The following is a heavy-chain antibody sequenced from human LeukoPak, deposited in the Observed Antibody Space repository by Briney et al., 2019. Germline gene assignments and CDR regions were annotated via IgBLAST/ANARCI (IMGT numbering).Heavy chain of an antibody. CDR3: AKGWFWGGYFDY. Sequence: PGGSLRLSCAASGFTFYDYAMHWVRHAPGKGLEGVSGISWNSGSIGYADSVKGRFTISRDNAKTSLYLQMNSLSAEDTALYYCAKGWFWGGYFDYWGQGTLVTVSS. V-gene: IGHV3-9*01. CDR1: GFTFYDYA. CDR2: ISWNSGSI. J-gene: IGHJ4*02. D-gene: IGHD3-10*01.